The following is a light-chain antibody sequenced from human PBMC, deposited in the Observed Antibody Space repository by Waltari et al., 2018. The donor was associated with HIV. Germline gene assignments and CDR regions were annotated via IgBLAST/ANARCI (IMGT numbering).Light chain of an antibody. V-gene: IGLV3-19*01. CDR3: DSRDSSGNNLV. CDR2: GKN. CDR1: SLRKYY. J-gene: IGLJ2*01. Sequence: SSELTQEPAVSVALGQTVRITCQGDSLRKYYASWYQQKPGQAPILVIYGKNNRPSGIPDRFSGSSSGNTASLTITGAQAEDEADYYCDSRDSSGNNLVFGGGTKLTVL.